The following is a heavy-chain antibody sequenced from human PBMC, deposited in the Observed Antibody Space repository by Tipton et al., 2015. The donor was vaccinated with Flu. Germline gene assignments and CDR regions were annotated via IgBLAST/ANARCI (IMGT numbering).Heavy chain of an antibody. V-gene: IGHV1-2*02. CDR2: INPNSGGT. D-gene: IGHD3-3*01. J-gene: IGHJ3*02. Sequence: QLVQSGAEVKKPGASVKVSCKASGYTFTGHYMHWVRQAPGQGLEWMGWINPNSGGTIYAQKFQGRVTMTRDTSISTSYLEVRRLRSDDTAVYYCARAYDFWSAPGACDIWGQGTVVTVSS. CDR3: ARAYDFWSAPGACDI. CDR1: GYTFTGHY.